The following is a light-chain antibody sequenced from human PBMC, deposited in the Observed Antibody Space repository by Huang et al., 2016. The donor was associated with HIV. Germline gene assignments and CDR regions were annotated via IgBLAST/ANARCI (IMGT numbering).Light chain of an antibody. J-gene: IGKJ4*01. CDR3: QQYYSKPLT. Sequence: DIVMTQSPDSMDVSLGERATINCKYSQTISYNKNYLAWYQQKPGQSPKLLIYWASTRESGVPDRFSGSGSGTDFTLTISSLQAEDVAVYYCQQYYSKPLTFGGGTKVEIK. CDR1: QTISYNKNY. CDR2: WAS. V-gene: IGKV4-1*01.